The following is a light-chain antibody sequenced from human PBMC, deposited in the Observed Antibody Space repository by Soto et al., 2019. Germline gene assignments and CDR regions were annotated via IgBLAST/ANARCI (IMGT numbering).Light chain of an antibody. Sequence: AIRMTQSPSSLSASTGDRVTITCRASQGISSYLAWYQQKPGKAPKLLIYKASTLKSGVPSRFSGSGSGTEFTLTISSLQTDDFATYYCQHYNSYSEAFGQGTKVELK. J-gene: IGKJ1*01. CDR2: KAS. CDR3: QHYNSYSEA. V-gene: IGKV1-8*01. CDR1: QGISSY.